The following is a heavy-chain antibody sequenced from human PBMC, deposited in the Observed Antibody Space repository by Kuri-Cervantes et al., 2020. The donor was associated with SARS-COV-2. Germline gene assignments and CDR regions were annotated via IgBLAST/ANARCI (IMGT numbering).Heavy chain of an antibody. CDR3: AKNGGILDYYMDV. CDR2: ISGSGGST. J-gene: IGHJ6*03. Sequence: GGSLRLSCAASGFTFSSYAMSWVRRAPGKGLEWVSAISGSGGSTYYADSVKGRFTISRDNSKNTLYLQMNSLRAEDTAVYYCAKNGGILDYYMDVWGKGTTVTVSS. V-gene: IGHV3-23*01. D-gene: IGHD3-9*01. CDR1: GFTFSSYA.